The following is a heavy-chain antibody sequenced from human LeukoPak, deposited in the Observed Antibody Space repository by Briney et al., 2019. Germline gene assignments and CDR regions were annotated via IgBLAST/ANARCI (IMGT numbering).Heavy chain of an antibody. V-gene: IGHV1-69*05. J-gene: IGHJ4*02. CDR2: IIPIFGTA. CDR1: GGTFSSYA. Sequence: SVKVSCMASGGTFSSYAISWVRQAPGQGREGMGGIIPIFGTANYAQKFQGRVTITTDESTSTAYLELSSLRSEDTAVYYCAREGSRGDTAMGLDYWGQGTLVTVSS. D-gene: IGHD5-18*01. CDR3: AREGSRGDTAMGLDY.